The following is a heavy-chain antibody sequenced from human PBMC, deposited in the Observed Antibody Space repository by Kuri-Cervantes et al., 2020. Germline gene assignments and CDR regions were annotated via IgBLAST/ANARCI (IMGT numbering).Heavy chain of an antibody. J-gene: IGHJ4*02. CDR3: ARDLEAGPFDS. D-gene: IGHD6-19*01. CDR1: GFTFSRYA. V-gene: IGHV3-30-3*01. CDR2: MSHEGNNK. Sequence: GESLKISCAASGFTFSRYAMHWVRQAPGKGLEWVAVMSHEGNNKYYANSVKGRFTCSRDTSKKMVFLQMNSLRPEDTAVYYCARDLEAGPFDSWGQGTLVTVSS.